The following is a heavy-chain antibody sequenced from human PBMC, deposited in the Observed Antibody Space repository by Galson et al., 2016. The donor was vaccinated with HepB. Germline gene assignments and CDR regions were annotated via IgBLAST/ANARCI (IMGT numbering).Heavy chain of an antibody. V-gene: IGHV3-53*01. CDR2: IYSTGST. CDR3: ARDGGGKVGGDY. J-gene: IGHJ4*02. D-gene: IGHD1-26*01. Sequence: SLRLSCAASGFTVSTNYMTWVRQAPGKGLEWVSVIYSTGSTKYADAVKGRFTISRDSSKNTLYLQMNSLRAEDTAVYYCARDGGGKVGGDYWGQGTLVTVSS. CDR1: GFTVSTNY.